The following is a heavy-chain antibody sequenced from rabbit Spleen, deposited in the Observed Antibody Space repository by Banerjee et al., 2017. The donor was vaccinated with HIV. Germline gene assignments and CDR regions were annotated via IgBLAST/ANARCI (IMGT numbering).Heavy chain of an antibody. J-gene: IGHJ4*01. V-gene: IGHV1S40*01. Sequence: QSLEESGGDLVKPGASLTLTCTASGFSFSSSYWICWVRQAPGKGLEWIACIYAGYSGSTYYASWAKGRFTISKTSSTTVTLQMTSLTAADTATYFCASGASAADYGNDYLWGPGTLVTVS. CDR3: ASGASAADYGNDYL. CDR1: GFSFSSSYW. D-gene: IGHD6-1*01. CDR2: IYAGYSGST.